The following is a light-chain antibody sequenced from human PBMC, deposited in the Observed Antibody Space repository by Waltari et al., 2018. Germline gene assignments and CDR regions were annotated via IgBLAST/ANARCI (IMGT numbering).Light chain of an antibody. J-gene: IGLJ2*01. V-gene: IGLV2-8*01. Sequence: QSALTQPPPASGSPGQSVTISCTGTSRDIGGYNYVSWYQQHPGKAPKLMIYEVTERPSGVPDRFSGSKSGNTASLTVSGLRTEDEADYYCTSYSGSDTVIFGGGTKLTVL. CDR1: SRDIGGYNY. CDR2: EVT. CDR3: TSYSGSDTVI.